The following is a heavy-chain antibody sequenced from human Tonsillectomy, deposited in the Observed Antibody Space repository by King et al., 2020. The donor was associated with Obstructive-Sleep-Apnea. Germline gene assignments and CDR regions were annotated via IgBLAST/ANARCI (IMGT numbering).Heavy chain of an antibody. V-gene: IGHV4-30-4*07. CDR2: IYFSGST. J-gene: IGHJ3*02. Sequence: QLQESGPGLLQPSQTLSLTCAVSVCSISSGGYSCSWSRQPPVKRLEWIGYIYFSGSTYYNPSLKSRVTISVDTSKNQFSLKLSSVTAADTAVYYCARDRQWGTHAFDIWGQGAMVTVSS. CDR3: ARDRQWGTHAFDI. D-gene: IGHD1-26*01. CDR1: VCSISSGGYS.